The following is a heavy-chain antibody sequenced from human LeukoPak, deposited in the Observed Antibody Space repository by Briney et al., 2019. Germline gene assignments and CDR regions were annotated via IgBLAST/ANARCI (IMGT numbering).Heavy chain of an antibody. V-gene: IGHV4-34*01. J-gene: IGHJ5*02. CDR2: INHSGST. CDR1: GGSFSGYY. Sequence: PSETLSLTCAVYGGSFSGYYWSWIRQPPGKGLEWIGEINHSGSTNYNPSLKSRVTISVDTSKNQFSLKLSSVTAADTAVYYCARGVSGWSVGWFDPWGQGTLVTVSS. D-gene: IGHD6-19*01. CDR3: ARGVSGWSVGWFDP.